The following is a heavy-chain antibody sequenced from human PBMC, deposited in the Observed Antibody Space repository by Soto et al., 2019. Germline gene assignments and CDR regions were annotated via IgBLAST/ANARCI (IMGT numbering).Heavy chain of an antibody. CDR2: INAGNGNT. Sequence: GASVKVSCKASGYTFTSYAMHWVRQAPGQRLEWMGWINAGNGNTKYSQKFQGRVTITRDTSASTAYMELSSLRSEDTAVYYCASRLECYNPHRGCREYYYYGMDVWGQGTTVTVSS. CDR3: ASRLECYNPHRGCREYYYYGMDV. D-gene: IGHD3-3*01. J-gene: IGHJ6*02. CDR1: GYTFTSYA. V-gene: IGHV1-3*01.